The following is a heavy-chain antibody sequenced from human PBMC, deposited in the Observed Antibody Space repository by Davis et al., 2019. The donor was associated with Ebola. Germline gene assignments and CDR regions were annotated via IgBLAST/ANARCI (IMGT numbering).Heavy chain of an antibody. V-gene: IGHV1-69*04. Sequence: SAQVSCKASSGTSSRHSISWVRPPPGPGLEWMGKIIPILGIGYNAPRFQGRVTITADKSTRTAYMALSSLRSEDTAVYYCARGRGRFGELIKNWFDPWGEGTLVTVSS. CDR1: SGTSSRHS. CDR3: ARGRGRFGELIKNWFDP. J-gene: IGHJ5*02. D-gene: IGHD3-10*01. CDR2: IIPILGIG.